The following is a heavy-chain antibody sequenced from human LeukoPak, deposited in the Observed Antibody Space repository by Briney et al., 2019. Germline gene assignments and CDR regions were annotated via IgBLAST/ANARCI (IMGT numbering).Heavy chain of an antibody. J-gene: IGHJ4*02. CDR3: ARVSRLRIGAPSDY. D-gene: IGHD4/OR15-4a*01. V-gene: IGHV3-21*04. Sequence: GGSLRLSCAASGFSFSSYSMNWVRQAPGKGLEWVSSISSSSSYIYYADSVKGRFTISSDNAKNSLYLQMNSLRAEDTAVYYCARVSRLRIGAPSDYWGQGTLVTVSS. CDR2: ISSSSSYI. CDR1: GFSFSSYS.